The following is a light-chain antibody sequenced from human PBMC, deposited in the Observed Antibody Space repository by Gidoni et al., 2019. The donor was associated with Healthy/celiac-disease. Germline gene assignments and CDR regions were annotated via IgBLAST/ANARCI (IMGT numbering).Light chain of an antibody. CDR2: KAS. CDR1: QSISSW. CDR3: QQYNSYRT. J-gene: IGKJ1*01. Sequence: DIQMTPSPSTLSASVGDRVTITCRASQSISSWLAWYQQKPGKAPKLLIYKASSLESGVPSRFSGSGSGKEFTLTISSLQPDDFATYYCQQYNSYRTFGQGTKVEIK. V-gene: IGKV1-5*03.